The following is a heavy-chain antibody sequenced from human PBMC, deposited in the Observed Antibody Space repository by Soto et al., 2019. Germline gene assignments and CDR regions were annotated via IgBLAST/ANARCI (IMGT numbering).Heavy chain of an antibody. CDR2: INHSGST. CDR3: ARRMIVVVSTLGTRTKDWFDP. CDR1: GGSFSGYY. D-gene: IGHD3-22*01. J-gene: IGHJ5*02. V-gene: IGHV4-34*01. Sequence: PSETLSLTCAVYGGSFSGYYWSWIRQPPGKGLEWIGEINHSGSTNYNPSLKSRVTISVDTSKNQFSLKLSSVTAADTAVYYCARRMIVVVSTLGTRTKDWFDPWGQGTLVTVSS.